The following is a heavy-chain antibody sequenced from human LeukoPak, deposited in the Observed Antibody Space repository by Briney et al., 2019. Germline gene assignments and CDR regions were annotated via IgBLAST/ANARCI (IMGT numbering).Heavy chain of an antibody. CDR3: VRHGLGSSWFGFDY. Sequence: GESLKISCKGSGYTFTTYCIGWVRQMPGKGLEWMGIIYPGDSDPRYSPSFQGQVTISADTSISTAYLQWSSLKASDSAMYYCVRHGLGSSWFGFDYWGQGTLVTVSS. V-gene: IGHV5-51*01. D-gene: IGHD6-13*01. CDR2: IYPGDSDP. J-gene: IGHJ4*02. CDR1: GYTFTTYC.